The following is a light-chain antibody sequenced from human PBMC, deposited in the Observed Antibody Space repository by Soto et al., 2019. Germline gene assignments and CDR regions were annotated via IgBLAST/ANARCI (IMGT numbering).Light chain of an antibody. CDR2: KAS. J-gene: IGKJ1*01. Sequence: DIQMTQSPSPLLDFVGDRVTITCRASQIISSWLAWYQHKPGKAPKLLIYKASSLESGVPSRFSGSGSGTEFTLTISTLQPEDFASYYCLQYNSHSWTFGQGTKVEIK. V-gene: IGKV1-5*03. CDR1: QIISSW. CDR3: LQYNSHSWT.